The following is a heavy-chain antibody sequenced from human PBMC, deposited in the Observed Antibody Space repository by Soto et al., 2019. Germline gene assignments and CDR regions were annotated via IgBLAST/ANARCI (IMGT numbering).Heavy chain of an antibody. CDR3: ATPYYFNH. D-gene: IGHD3-16*01. Sequence: GGSLRLSCAASGFMFSAYTMNWVRQAPGKGLEWLSSISDDSSYIDYADSLRGRFTVSRDNARNSLYLQIDSLGVEDTAVYYCATPYYFNHWGPGTLVTVSS. CDR2: ISDDSSYI. CDR1: GFMFSAYT. J-gene: IGHJ1*01. V-gene: IGHV3-21*06.